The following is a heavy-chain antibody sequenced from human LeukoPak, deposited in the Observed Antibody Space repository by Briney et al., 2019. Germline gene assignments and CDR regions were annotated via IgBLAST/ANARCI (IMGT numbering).Heavy chain of an antibody. J-gene: IGHJ4*02. D-gene: IGHD3-22*01. CDR3: ARDRGRYYDSRGFYWGYYFDS. CDR2: ISISGDNT. CDR1: GFTFSSYA. Sequence: GGSLRLSCAASGFTFSSYAMTWVRQAPGKGLEWVSAISISGDNTYYADSVKGRFTISRDNSKDTLYLQMSSVRVDDTAVYYCARDRGRYYDSRGFYWGYYFDSWGQGILVTVST. V-gene: IGHV3-23*01.